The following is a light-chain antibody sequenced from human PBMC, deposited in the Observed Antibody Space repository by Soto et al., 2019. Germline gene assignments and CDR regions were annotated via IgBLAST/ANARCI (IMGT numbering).Light chain of an antibody. CDR2: DAS. Sequence: DIQMTQSPSTLSASVGDRVTITCRASQSISSWLAWYQQKPGKAPKLLIFDASSLESGVPSRFSGSGSGTEFTLTISSLQPDDFATYYCQQYNSYPPTFGGGTKVDIK. CDR1: QSISSW. J-gene: IGKJ4*01. V-gene: IGKV1-5*01. CDR3: QQYNSYPPT.